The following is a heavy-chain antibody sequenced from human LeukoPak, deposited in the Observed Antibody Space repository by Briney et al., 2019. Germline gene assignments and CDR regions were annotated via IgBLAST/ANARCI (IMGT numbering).Heavy chain of an antibody. CDR1: GYTFTSYY. J-gene: IGHJ3*02. D-gene: IGHD5-12*01. Sequence: ASVKVSCKASGYTFTSYYMHWVRQAPGQGLEWMGIINPSGGSTSYAQKFQGRVTMTRDMSTSTVYMELSSLRSEDTAVYYCAREVRLRGYIFDAFDIWGQGTMVTVSS. CDR2: INPSGGST. V-gene: IGHV1-46*01. CDR3: AREVRLRGYIFDAFDI.